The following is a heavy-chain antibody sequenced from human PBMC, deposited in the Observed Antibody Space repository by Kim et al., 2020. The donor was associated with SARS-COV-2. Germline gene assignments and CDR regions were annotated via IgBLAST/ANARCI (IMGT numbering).Heavy chain of an antibody. Sequence: SVKVSCKASGFTFTSSAVQWVRQARGQRLEWIGWIVVGSGNTNYAQKFQERVTITRDMSTSTAYMELSSLRSEDTAVYYCSADYPNYYGSGRWGQGTLVTVSS. J-gene: IGHJ4*02. V-gene: IGHV1-58*01. CDR1: GFTFTSSA. CDR2: IVVGSGNT. CDR3: SADYPNYYGSGR. D-gene: IGHD3-10*01.